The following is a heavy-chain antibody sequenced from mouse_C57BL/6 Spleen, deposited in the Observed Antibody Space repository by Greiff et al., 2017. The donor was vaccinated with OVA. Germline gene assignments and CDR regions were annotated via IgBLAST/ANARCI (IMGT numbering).Heavy chain of an antibody. D-gene: IGHD1-1*01. Sequence: VQLQQSGAELVRPGTSVKVSCKASGYAFTNYLIEWVKQRPGQGLEWIGVINPASGGTNYNEKFKGKAKLTADTSSRTAYMQLRSLTSEDSAGYFCARDYYNGSSPYYYAMDYWGQGTSVTVSA. V-gene: IGHV1-54*01. CDR3: ARDYYNGSSPYYYAMDY. CDR1: GYAFTNYL. J-gene: IGHJ4*01. CDR2: INPASGGT.